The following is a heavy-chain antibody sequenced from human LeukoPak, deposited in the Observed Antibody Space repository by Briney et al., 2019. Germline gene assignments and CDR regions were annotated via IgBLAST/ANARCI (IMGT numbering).Heavy chain of an antibody. CDR3: ARLHY. CDR2: ISMGGSTN. CDR1: GFTFSSYE. Sequence: GGSLRLSCAASGFTFSSYEMNWVRQAPGKGLEWISYISMGGSTNYYGDSVKGRFTISRDNAQNSLYLQMNSLRAEDTAVYYCARLHYWGQGTLVTVSS. J-gene: IGHJ4*02. V-gene: IGHV3-48*03.